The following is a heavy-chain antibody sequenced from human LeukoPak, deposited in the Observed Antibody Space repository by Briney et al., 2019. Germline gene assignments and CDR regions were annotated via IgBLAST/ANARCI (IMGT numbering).Heavy chain of an antibody. V-gene: IGHV3-30*18. CDR2: ISNDGSKK. Sequence: GRSLRLSCAASGFTFSSYGMHWVRQAPGKGLEWVAVISNDGSKKYYADSVKGRFTISRGNSKNTLSLQVSSLRAEDTAVYYCAKDRYSYAFEYSDSWGQGTLVTVSS. J-gene: IGHJ4*02. D-gene: IGHD5-18*01. CDR3: AKDRYSYAFEYSDS. CDR1: GFTFSSYG.